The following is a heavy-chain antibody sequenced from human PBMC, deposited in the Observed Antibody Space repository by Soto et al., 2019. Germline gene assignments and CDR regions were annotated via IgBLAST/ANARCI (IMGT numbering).Heavy chain of an antibody. Sequence: QVQLVESGGGVVQPGRSLRLSCAASGFTFSVFGMHWVRQPPGKGLEWVAVISNDGNSEHYADSVKGRFTISRDNSKNTFYLQMNSLSVEDTAVYYWAKTITTIGVSSSGRGALLDNWGQGILVSVSS. D-gene: IGHD3-3*01. J-gene: IGHJ4*02. CDR3: AKTITTIGVSSSGRGALLDN. V-gene: IGHV3-30*18. CDR2: ISNDGNSE. CDR1: GFTFSVFG.